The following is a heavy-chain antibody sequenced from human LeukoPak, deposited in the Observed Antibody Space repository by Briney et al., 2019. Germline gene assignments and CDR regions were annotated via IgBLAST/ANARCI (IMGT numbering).Heavy chain of an antibody. J-gene: IGHJ4*02. Sequence: GESLKISCQGSGYSFNTYWIGWVRQLPGKGLEWMGIIYPGDSDTRYSPSFQGQVTISADKSISTAYLQWSSLKASDTAMYYCARRALVGALDYFDYWGQGTLVTVSS. D-gene: IGHD1-26*01. CDR3: ARRALVGALDYFDY. V-gene: IGHV5-51*01. CDR1: GYSFNTYW. CDR2: IYPGDSDT.